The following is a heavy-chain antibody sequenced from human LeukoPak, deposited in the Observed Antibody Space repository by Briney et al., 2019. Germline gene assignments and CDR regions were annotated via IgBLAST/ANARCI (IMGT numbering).Heavy chain of an antibody. CDR1: GYTFTSYD. D-gene: IGHD2-15*01. Sequence: GASVKVSCKASGYTFTSYDINWVRQAPGQGLEWMGWMNPNSGNTGYAQKFQGRVTMTRNTSISTAYMELSSLRSEDTAVYYCASEYCSGGSCLIDWGQGTLVTVSS. CDR3: ASEYCSGGSCLID. J-gene: IGHJ4*02. CDR2: MNPNSGNT. V-gene: IGHV1-8*01.